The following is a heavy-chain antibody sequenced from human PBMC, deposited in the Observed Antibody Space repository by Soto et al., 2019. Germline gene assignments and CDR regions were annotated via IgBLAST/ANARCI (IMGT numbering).Heavy chain of an antibody. CDR1: GFDFGSFG. V-gene: IGHV1-58*02. J-gene: IGHJ4*01. CDR2: IVVATGST. Sequence: QMQLVQSGPEVKKPGTSVKVSCKASGFDFGSFGIQWLRQSQGQGFEWIGWIVVATGSTNYAPNFQGRVTITRDMYTNTAYMGLTHLRSDDTAVYFCSADRPKIAIGGTGWGEGTMVAVSS. CDR3: SADRPKIAIGGTG.